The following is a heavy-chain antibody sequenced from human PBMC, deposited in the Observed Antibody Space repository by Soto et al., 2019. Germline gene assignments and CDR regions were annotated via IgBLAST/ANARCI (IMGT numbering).Heavy chain of an antibody. CDR3: ARDRYSSTWYLTSFDY. V-gene: IGHV1-18*01. D-gene: IGHD6-13*01. CDR1: GYTFTSYG. Sequence: EASVKVSCKASGYTFTSYGISWVRQAPGQGLEWMGWISAYNGDTNYAQKVQGRVTMTTDTSTSTAYMELRGLRSDDTAVYYCARDRYSSTWYLTSFDYWGQGTLVTVSS. CDR2: ISAYNGDT. J-gene: IGHJ4*02.